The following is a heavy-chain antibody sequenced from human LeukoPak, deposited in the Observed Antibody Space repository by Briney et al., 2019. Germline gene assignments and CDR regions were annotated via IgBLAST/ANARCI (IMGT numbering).Heavy chain of an antibody. Sequence: PSETLSLTCTVSGGSISSGDYYWSWIRQPPGKGLEWIGYIYYSGSTYYNPSLKSRVTISVDTSKNQFSLKLSSVTAADTAVYYCARNVDMREFGYWGQGTLVTVSS. J-gene: IGHJ4*02. D-gene: IGHD5-12*01. CDR1: GGSISSGDYY. V-gene: IGHV4-30-4*01. CDR3: ARNVDMREFGY. CDR2: IYYSGST.